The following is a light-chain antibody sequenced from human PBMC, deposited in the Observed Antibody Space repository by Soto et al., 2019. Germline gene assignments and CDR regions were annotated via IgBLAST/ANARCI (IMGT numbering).Light chain of an antibody. CDR3: QQYNVWPLT. V-gene: IGKV3-15*01. CDR2: VAS. J-gene: IGKJ4*01. CDR1: QSVNRN. Sequence: EIVMTQSPATLSVSPGERATLSCRASQSVNRNLAWYQQKPGQTPKLLIYVASTRATGIPARFSGSGSGTEFTLTISSLQSEDFAIYYCQQYNVWPLTFGGGTKVEFK.